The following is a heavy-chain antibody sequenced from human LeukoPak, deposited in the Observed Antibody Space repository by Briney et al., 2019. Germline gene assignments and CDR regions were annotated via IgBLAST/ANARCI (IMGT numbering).Heavy chain of an antibody. CDR3: ASNYYYGSGSYYNPPGY. Sequence: PGGSLRLSCAASGFTFDDYAMHWVRQAPGKGLEWVSGISWNSGSIGYADSVKGRFTISRDNAKNSLYLQMNSLRAEDTAVYYCASNYYYGSGSYYNPPGYWGQGTLVTVSS. J-gene: IGHJ4*02. CDR2: ISWNSGSI. CDR1: GFTFDDYA. V-gene: IGHV3-9*01. D-gene: IGHD3-10*01.